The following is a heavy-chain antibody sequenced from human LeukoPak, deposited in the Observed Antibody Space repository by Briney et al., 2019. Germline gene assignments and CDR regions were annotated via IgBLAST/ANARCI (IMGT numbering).Heavy chain of an antibody. J-gene: IGHJ5*02. V-gene: IGHV1-69*05. CDR2: IIPIFGTA. CDR3: ARGVHTDENWFDP. CDR1: GGTFSRYG. D-gene: IGHD5-18*01. Sequence: SVNVSCKASGGTFSRYGISWVRQAPGQGLEWMGGIIPIFGTANYAQKFQGRVTITTDESTSTAYMELSSLRSEDTAVYYCARGVHTDENWFDPWGQGTLVTVSS.